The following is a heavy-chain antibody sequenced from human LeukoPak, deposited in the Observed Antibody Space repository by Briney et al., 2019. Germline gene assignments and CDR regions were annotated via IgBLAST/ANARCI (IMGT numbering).Heavy chain of an antibody. CDR2: IYYSGST. CDR1: GGSISSGDYY. V-gene: IGHV4-61*08. CDR3: ARDGGDGYNFD. J-gene: IGHJ4*02. Sequence: LSETLSLTCTVSGGSISSGDYYWSWIRQPPGKGLEWIGYIYYSGSTNYNPSLKSRVTISVDTSKNQFSLKLSSVTAADTAVYYCARDGGDGYNFDWGQGTLVTVSS. D-gene: IGHD5-24*01.